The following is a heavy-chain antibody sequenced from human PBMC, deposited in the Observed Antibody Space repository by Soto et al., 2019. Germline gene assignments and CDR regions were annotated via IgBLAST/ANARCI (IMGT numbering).Heavy chain of an antibody. CDR2: ISWNSGSI. CDR3: AKGHCSSTSCYNKYFQH. V-gene: IGHV3-9*01. D-gene: IGHD2-2*02. CDR1: GFTFDDYA. Sequence: GGSLRLSCAASGFTFDDYAMHWVRQAPGKGLEWVSGISWNSGSIGYADSVKGRFTISRDNAKNSLYLQMNSLRAEDTALYYCAKGHCSSTSCYNKYFQHWGQGTLVTVSS. J-gene: IGHJ1*01.